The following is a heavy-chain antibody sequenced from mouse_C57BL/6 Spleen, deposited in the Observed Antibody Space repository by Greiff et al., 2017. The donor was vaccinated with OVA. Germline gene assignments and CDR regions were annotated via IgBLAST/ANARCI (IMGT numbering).Heavy chain of an antibody. CDR3: AKIPITTVVAYYAMDD. Sequence: VQRVESGPGLVAPSQSLSITCTVSGFSLTSYGVSWVRQPPGKGLEWLGVIWGDGSTHYHSALISRLSISKDNSKSQVFLKLNSLQTDDTATYYCAKIPITTVVAYYAMDDWGQGTSVTVSS. D-gene: IGHD1-1*01. CDR2: IWGDGST. CDR1: GFSLTSYG. J-gene: IGHJ4*01. V-gene: IGHV2-3*01.